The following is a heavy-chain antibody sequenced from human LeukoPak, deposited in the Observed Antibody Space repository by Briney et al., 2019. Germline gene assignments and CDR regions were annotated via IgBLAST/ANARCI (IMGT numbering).Heavy chain of an antibody. Sequence: GASVKISCKACGGTFSSYAISWVRQAPGQGLEWMGRIIPILGIANYAQKFQGRVTITADKSTSTAYMELSSLRSEDTAVYYCGADTAMTSPYYYYGMDVWGQGTTVTVSS. D-gene: IGHD5-18*01. CDR1: GGTFSSYA. V-gene: IGHV1-69*04. CDR3: GADTAMTSPYYYYGMDV. J-gene: IGHJ6*02. CDR2: IIPILGIA.